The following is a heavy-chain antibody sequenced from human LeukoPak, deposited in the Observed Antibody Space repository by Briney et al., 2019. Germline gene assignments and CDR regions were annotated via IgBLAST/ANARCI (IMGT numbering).Heavy chain of an antibody. J-gene: IGHJ5*02. CDR1: GFTFSSYW. Sequence: GGSLRLSCAASGFTFSSYWMHWVRQAPGKGLVWVSRINNDGSSTSYADSVKGRFTISRDNAKNTLYLQMNSLRAEDTAVYYCARPTKEGSSWYWWFDPWGQGALVTVSS. V-gene: IGHV3-74*01. D-gene: IGHD6-13*01. CDR2: INNDGSST. CDR3: ARPTKEGSSWYWWFDP.